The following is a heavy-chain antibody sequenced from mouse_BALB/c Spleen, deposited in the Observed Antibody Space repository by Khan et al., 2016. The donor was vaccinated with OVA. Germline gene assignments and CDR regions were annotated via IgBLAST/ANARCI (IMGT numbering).Heavy chain of an antibody. CDR3: ARGGAAYYRNDGGAMDD. V-gene: IGHV9-4*02. CDR1: GYTFTTAG. Sequence: QIQLVQSGPELKKPGETVRISCKASGYTFTTAGMQWVQKMPGKGLKWIGWINTHSGVPKYAEDFKGRFAFSLETSASTVYLQITNLKNEDTATYCCARGGAAYYRNDGGAMDDWGQGTSVTVSS. D-gene: IGHD2-14*01. CDR2: INTHSGVP. J-gene: IGHJ4*01.